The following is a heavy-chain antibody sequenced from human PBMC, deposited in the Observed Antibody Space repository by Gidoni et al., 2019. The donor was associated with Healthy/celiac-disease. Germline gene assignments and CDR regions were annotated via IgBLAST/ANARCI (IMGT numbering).Heavy chain of an antibody. CDR1: GGSISSYY. Sequence: QVQLQESGPGLVKPSVTLSLTCTVFGGSISSYYWSWIRQPPGKVLEWLGYIYYSGSTNNNPSLKSRVTISVDTSKNQFALKLSSVTAADTAVYYCASGYRVASDAFDIWGQGTMVTVSS. D-gene: IGHD5-18*01. V-gene: IGHV4-59*01. J-gene: IGHJ3*02. CDR2: IYYSGST. CDR3: ASGYRVASDAFDI.